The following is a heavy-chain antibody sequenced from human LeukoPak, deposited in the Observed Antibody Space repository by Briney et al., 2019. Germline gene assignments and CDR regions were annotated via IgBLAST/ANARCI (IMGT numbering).Heavy chain of an antibody. V-gene: IGHV4-59*08. CDR3: ARQTTLTGFAGGLGFNY. CDR2: IYGSGST. J-gene: IGHJ4*02. CDR1: GGSISGWY. D-gene: IGHD1-1*01. Sequence: SETLSLTCSVSGGSISGWYWSWIRQPPGKGLEWIGDIYGSGSTKSNDSLKSRVTISLDTSRNRISLNLTSVTATDTAVYYCARQTTLTGFAGGLGFNYWGPGTLVTVSS.